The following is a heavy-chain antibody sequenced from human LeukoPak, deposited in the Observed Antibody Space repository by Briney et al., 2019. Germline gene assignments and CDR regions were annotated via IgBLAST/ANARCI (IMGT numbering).Heavy chain of an antibody. V-gene: IGHV3-7*01. J-gene: IGHJ4*02. CDR2: IKQDGSEK. D-gene: IGHD3-10*01. CDR3: ARDRNYYGSGSEGY. CDR1: GFTFSSYW. Sequence: GGSLRLSCAASGFTFSSYWMSWVRQAPGKGLEWVANIKQDGSEKYYVDSVKGRFTISRDNAKNSLYLQMNSLRAEDTAVYYCARDRNYYGSGSEGYWGQGTLVTVSS.